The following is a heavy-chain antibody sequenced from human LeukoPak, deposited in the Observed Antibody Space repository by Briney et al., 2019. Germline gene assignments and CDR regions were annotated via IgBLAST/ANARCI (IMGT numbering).Heavy chain of an antibody. Sequence: GGSLRLSCAASGFTVSSNYMNWVRQAPGKGLEWVSVIYSGGGTNYGGSVKGRFTISRDNSKNTLYLQMNSLRAEDTAVYYCARAQGYSSGWYDYWGQGTLVTVSS. V-gene: IGHV3-53*01. CDR1: GFTVSSNY. D-gene: IGHD6-19*01. CDR3: ARAQGYSSGWYDY. CDR2: IYSGGGT. J-gene: IGHJ4*02.